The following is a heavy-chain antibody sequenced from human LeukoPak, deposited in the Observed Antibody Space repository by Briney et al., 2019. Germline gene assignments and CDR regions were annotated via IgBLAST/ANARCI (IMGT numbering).Heavy chain of an antibody. CDR1: GGTFSSYA. D-gene: IGHD3-22*01. J-gene: IGHJ4*02. CDR2: ISAYNGNT. V-gene: IGHV1-18*01. CDR3: ARNRQYYYDSSGYPSSVDY. Sequence: ASVKVSCKASGGTFSSYAISWVRQAPGQGLEWMGWISAYNGNTNYAQKLQGRVTMTTDTSTSTAYMELRSLRSDDTAVYYCARNRQYYYDSSGYPSSVDYWGQGTLVTVSS.